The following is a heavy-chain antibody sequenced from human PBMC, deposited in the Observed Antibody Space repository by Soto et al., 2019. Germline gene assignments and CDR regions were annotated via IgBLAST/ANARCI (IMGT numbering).Heavy chain of an antibody. V-gene: IGHV4-30-2*01. CDR2: IYHSGST. CDR3: ARAPSTNVLIFDY. D-gene: IGHD3-10*01. CDR1: GGSISSGGYS. Sequence: PSETLSLTCAVSGGSISSGGYSWSWIRQPPGRGLEWIGYIYHSGSTYYNPSLKSRVTISVDRSKNQFSLKLSSVTAADTAVYYCARAPSTNVLIFDYWGQGTLVTVSS. J-gene: IGHJ4*02.